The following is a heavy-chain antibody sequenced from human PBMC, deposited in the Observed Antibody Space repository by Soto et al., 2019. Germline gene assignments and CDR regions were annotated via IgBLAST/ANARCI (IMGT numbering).Heavy chain of an antibody. D-gene: IGHD3-16*01. CDR3: ASEFPYYASSDSYLDY. Sequence: SQTLSLTRAISGDSVSGNSAAWNWIRQSPSRGLEWLGRTYYRSRWYNDYAVSVKSRITVTPDTSKNQFSLHLNSVTPEDTAVYYCASEFPYYASSDSYLDYWRQGPLVTVS. CDR1: GDSVSGNSAA. V-gene: IGHV6-1*01. CDR2: TYYRSRWYN. J-gene: IGHJ4*02.